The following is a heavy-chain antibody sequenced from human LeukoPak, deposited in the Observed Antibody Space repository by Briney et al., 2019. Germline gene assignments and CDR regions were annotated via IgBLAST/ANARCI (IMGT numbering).Heavy chain of an antibody. Sequence: SETLSLTCSASGFSIGNCSFCAVIRQPPGKGLEVTGSMSYDGSTQYNPSLQGRVTISGDTSKNKFSLKLSSLTAADTAVYHCARASIAGVGNETPSYWFDAWGEGTLVTVSS. V-gene: IGHV4-38-2*02. CDR2: MSYDGST. D-gene: IGHD6-6*01. CDR3: ARASIAGVGNETPSYWFDA. CDR1: GFSIGNCSF. J-gene: IGHJ5*02.